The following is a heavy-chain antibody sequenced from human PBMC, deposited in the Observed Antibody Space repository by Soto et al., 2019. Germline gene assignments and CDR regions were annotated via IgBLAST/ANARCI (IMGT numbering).Heavy chain of an antibody. D-gene: IGHD6-19*01. CDR1: GFTVSSNY. J-gene: IGHJ4*02. V-gene: IGHV3-66*01. Sequence: PGGSLRLSCAASGFTVSSNYMSWVRQAPGKGLEWVSVIYSGGSTYYADSVKGRFTISRDNSKNTLYLQMNSLRAEDTAVYYCARDVRYSSGPLYYFDYWGQGTLVTVSS. CDR2: IYSGGST. CDR3: ARDVRYSSGPLYYFDY.